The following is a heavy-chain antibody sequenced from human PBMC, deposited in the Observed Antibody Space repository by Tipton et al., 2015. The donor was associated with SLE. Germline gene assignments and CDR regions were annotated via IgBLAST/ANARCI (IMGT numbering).Heavy chain of an antibody. J-gene: IGHJ5*02. CDR1: GGSFSGYY. D-gene: IGHD2-8*02. Sequence: TLSLTCAVYGGSFSGYYWSWIRQPPGKGLEWIGEINHSGSTNYNPSLKSRVTISVDTSKNQFSLKLSSVTAADTAVYYCARRSSGGWFDPWGQGTLVPVSS. V-gene: IGHV4-34*01. CDR3: ARRSSGGWFDP. CDR2: INHSGST.